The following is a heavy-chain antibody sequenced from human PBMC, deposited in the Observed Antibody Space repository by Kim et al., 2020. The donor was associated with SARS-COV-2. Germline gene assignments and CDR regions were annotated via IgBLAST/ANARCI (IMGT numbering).Heavy chain of an antibody. CDR3: ASREGHLAYWYFDL. V-gene: IGHV1-69*04. J-gene: IGHJ2*01. Sequence: SVKVSCKASGGTFSSYAISWVRQAPGQGLEWMGRIIPILGIANYAQKFQGRVTITADKSTSTAYMELSSLRSEDTAVYYCASREGHLAYWYFDLWGRGTLVTVSS. CDR1: GGTFSSYA. D-gene: IGHD1-26*01. CDR2: IIPILGIA.